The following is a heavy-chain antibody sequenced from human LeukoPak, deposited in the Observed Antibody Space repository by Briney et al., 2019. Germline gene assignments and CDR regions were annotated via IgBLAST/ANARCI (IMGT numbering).Heavy chain of an antibody. Sequence: PSETLSLTCTVSGGFISSYYWSWIRQPPGKGLEWLAYIYYSGSTNYNPSLKSRVTISVDTSKIQFSLKLSSVTAADPAVYYCARHNYYDSSGYYPLLFDYWGQGTLVTVSS. CDR2: IYYSGST. D-gene: IGHD3-22*01. CDR3: ARHNYYDSSGYYPLLFDY. V-gene: IGHV4-59*08. J-gene: IGHJ4*02. CDR1: GGFISSYY.